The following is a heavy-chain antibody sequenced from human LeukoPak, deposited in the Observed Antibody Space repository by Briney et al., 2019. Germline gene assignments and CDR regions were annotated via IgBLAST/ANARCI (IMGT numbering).Heavy chain of an antibody. V-gene: IGHV4-30-4*01. Sequence: PSETLSLTCTVSGGSISSGDYYWGWIRQPPGKGLEWIGYIYYSGSTYYNPSLKSRVTISLDTSKNQFSLRLTSVTAADTAVYYCARAIASSGSRLFDYWGQGTLVTVSS. J-gene: IGHJ4*02. CDR2: IYYSGST. CDR3: ARAIASSGSRLFDY. CDR1: GGSISSGDYY. D-gene: IGHD3-10*01.